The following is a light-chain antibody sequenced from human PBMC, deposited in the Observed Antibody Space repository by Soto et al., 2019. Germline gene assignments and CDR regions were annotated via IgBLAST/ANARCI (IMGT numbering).Light chain of an antibody. CDR2: GNT. CDR1: SSNIGAPFD. CDR3: QSYDSSLSGDVV. V-gene: IGLV1-40*01. J-gene: IGLJ2*01. Sequence: QSVLTQPPSVSGAPGQRVTISCTGSSSNIGAPFDVHWYQHLPGTAPKLLIYGNTNRPSGVPDRFSASKSGTSASLAITGLQAEDEAEYYCQSYDSSLSGDVVFGGGTK.